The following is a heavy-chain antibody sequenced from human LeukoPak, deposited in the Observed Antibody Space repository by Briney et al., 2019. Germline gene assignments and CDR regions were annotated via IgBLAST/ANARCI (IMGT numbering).Heavy chain of an antibody. D-gene: IGHD5-12*01. CDR1: GFSLSGYW. J-gene: IGHJ4*02. CDR2: LHADGNEK. Sequence: GRSLRLSCAAFGFSLSGYWMSWVRQAPGKGLEWVARLHADGNEKYYVDSVKGRFTVSRDNAKNSLYLQMNSLRVEDTAVYYCARGGYSFDYLGQGTLVTVSS. CDR3: ARGGYSFDY. V-gene: IGHV3-7*01.